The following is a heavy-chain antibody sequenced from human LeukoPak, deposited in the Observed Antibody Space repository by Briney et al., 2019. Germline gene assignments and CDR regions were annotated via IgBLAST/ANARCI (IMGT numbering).Heavy chain of an antibody. V-gene: IGHV4-4*02. CDR1: GGSISTSNW. Sequence: SGTLSLTRNVTGGSISTSNWWTWVRQPPGKGLEWIGEIYHNDTTNYNPSLKSRASISLDKSKNLFSLTLTSVSAADTAVYYCARLSDAYASAYYAARIIWGQGILVAVSS. CDR3: ARLSDAYASAYYAARII. J-gene: IGHJ4*02. CDR2: IYHNDTT. D-gene: IGHD3-3*01.